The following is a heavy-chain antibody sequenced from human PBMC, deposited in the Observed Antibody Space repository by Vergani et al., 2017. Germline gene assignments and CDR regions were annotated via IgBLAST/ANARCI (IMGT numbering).Heavy chain of an antibody. CDR2: SYHSGST. CDR3: ARGGYDPNWFDP. D-gene: IGHD2-15*01. CDR1: GGSISSSNW. J-gene: IGHJ5*02. V-gene: IGHV4-4*02. Sequence: QVQLQESGPGLVKPSGTLSLTCAVSGGSISSSNWWSWVRQPPGKGVEWIGESYHSGSTNYNPSLKSLVTISVDKSKNQFSLKLSTVTAADTAVYYCARGGYDPNWFDPWGQGTLVTVSS.